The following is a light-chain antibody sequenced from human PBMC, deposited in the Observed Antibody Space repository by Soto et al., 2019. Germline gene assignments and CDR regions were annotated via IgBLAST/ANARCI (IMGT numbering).Light chain of an antibody. CDR3: QPYTDWPLT. Sequence: ENRLTQSRGTRSLSQGERATLSCRASQSVSSNYLAWYQQKPGQAPRLLIYGVSSRATGVPDRFSGSGSGTDFTLTISRLEPADFAVYYCQPYTDWPLTFGQGTMVDVK. CDR1: QSVSSNY. V-gene: IGKV3-20*01. J-gene: IGKJ1*01. CDR2: GVS.